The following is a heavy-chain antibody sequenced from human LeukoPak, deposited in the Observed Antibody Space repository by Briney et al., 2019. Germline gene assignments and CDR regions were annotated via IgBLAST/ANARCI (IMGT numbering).Heavy chain of an antibody. V-gene: IGHV1-18*01. Sequence: GASVKVSCKASGYTFTSYGISWVRQAPGQGLEWMGWISAYNGNTNYAQKLQGGVTMTTDTSTSTAYMELRSLRSEDTAVYYCATSRIWFGTYSDDYWGQGTLVTVSS. CDR2: ISAYNGNT. CDR3: ATSRIWFGTYSDDY. CDR1: GYTFTSYG. D-gene: IGHD3-10*01. J-gene: IGHJ4*02.